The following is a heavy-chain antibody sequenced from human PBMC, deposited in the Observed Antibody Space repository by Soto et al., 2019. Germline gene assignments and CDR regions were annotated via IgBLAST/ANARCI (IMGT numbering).Heavy chain of an antibody. CDR3: ARDEGYCGSTSCYSRWFDP. J-gene: IGHJ5*02. Sequence: ASVKVSCKASGYTFTSYAMHWVRQAPGQRLEWMGWINAGNGNTKYSQKFQGRVTMTRDTSTSTAYMELRSLRSDDTAVYYCARDEGYCGSTSCYSRWFDPWGQGTLVTVSS. CDR1: GYTFTSYA. D-gene: IGHD2-2*01. V-gene: IGHV1-3*01. CDR2: INAGNGNT.